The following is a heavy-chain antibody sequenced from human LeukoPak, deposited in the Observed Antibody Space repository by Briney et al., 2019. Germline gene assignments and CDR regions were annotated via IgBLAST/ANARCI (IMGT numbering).Heavy chain of an antibody. CDR3: ARAGYSSSWLES. Sequence: GGSLRLSCAASGFTFSSHWMHWVRQPPGKGLVWVSRINTDGSSTTYADSVKGRFTISRDNAKSTVYLQMNSLRAEDTAVYYCARAGYSSSWLESWGQGTLVTVSS. J-gene: IGHJ4*02. D-gene: IGHD6-13*01. V-gene: IGHV3-74*03. CDR1: GFTFSSHW. CDR2: INTDGSST.